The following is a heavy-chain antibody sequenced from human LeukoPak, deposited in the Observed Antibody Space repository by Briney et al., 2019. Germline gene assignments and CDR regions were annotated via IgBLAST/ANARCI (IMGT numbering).Heavy chain of an antibody. D-gene: IGHD2-2*01. CDR1: GGFFNGYY. Sequence: KPSETLSLTCAVYGGFFNGYYWSWIRQPPGKGLEWIGEINHSGSTNYNPSLKSRVIISVDTSKSQFSLKLSSVTAADTAVYYCARGPEGIVVPAAVYFDYWGQGTLVTVS. J-gene: IGHJ4*02. CDR2: INHSGST. CDR3: ARGPEGIVVPAAVYFDY. V-gene: IGHV4-34*01.